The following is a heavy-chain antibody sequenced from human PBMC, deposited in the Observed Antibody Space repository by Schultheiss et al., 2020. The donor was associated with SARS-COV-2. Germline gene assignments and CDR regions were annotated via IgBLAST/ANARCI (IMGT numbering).Heavy chain of an antibody. CDR3: AKDQLAAAGTPHYFDY. CDR1: GFTFSSYG. Sequence: GGSLRLSCAASGFTFSSYGMHWVRQAPGKGLEWVAVIWYDGSNKYYADSVKGRFTISRDNSKNTLYLQMNSLRAEDTAVYYCAKDQLAAAGTPHYFDYWGQGTLVTVSS. V-gene: IGHV3-33*06. D-gene: IGHD6-13*01. CDR2: IWYDGSNK. J-gene: IGHJ4*02.